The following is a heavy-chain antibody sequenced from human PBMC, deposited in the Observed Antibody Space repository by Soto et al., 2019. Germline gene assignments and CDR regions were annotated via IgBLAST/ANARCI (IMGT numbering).Heavy chain of an antibody. J-gene: IGHJ4*02. CDR1: GFTFSSYA. Sequence: PGGSLRLSCAASGFTFSSYAMSWVRQAPGKGLEWVSSISGSGGSTYYADSVKGRFTISRDNSKKTLYLQMNSLRAEDTAVYYCAKAITMIVVVITSIVVNDYWGQGTLVTVSS. CDR2: ISGSGGST. CDR3: AKAITMIVVVITSIVVNDY. V-gene: IGHV3-23*01. D-gene: IGHD3-22*01.